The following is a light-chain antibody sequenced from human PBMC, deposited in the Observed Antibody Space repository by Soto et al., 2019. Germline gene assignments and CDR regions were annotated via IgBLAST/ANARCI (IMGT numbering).Light chain of an antibody. V-gene: IGKV3-20*01. CDR3: QQYGSSPQT. CDR1: QRISSNY. J-gene: IGKJ1*01. CDR2: GAS. Sequence: EIVLTQSPGTLSLSPGERATLSCRASQRISSNYLAWYQQKPGQAPRLLIYGASTRATGIPDSFGGSGSGTDFTLTISRLEPEDFAVYYCQQYGSSPQTFGQGTKVEIK.